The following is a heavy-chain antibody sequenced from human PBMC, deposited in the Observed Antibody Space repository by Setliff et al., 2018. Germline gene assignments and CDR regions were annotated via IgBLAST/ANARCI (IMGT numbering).Heavy chain of an antibody. Sequence: ASVKVSCKASGYSFAKYALHWVRQDPGQRLEWMGWINAGNGNTKCSQNFQGRVTITRDTSASTAYVELSSLRSEDTAVYYCAREVLPLVREEAFYIWGQGTMVTV. CDR3: AREVLPLVREEAFYI. J-gene: IGHJ3*02. CDR2: INAGNGNT. V-gene: IGHV1-3*01. D-gene: IGHD2-2*01. CDR1: GYSFAKYA.